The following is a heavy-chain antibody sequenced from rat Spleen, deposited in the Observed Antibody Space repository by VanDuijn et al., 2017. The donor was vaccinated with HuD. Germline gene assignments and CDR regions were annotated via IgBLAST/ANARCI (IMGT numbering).Heavy chain of an antibody. CDR1: GFTFSNYD. CDR2: IRHDGSST. J-gene: IGHJ4*01. CDR3: ARPDSASYVMDA. Sequence: EVQLVESGGGLVQPGRSMKLSCAASGFTFSNYDMAWVRQAPKKGLEWVATIRHDGSSTDYGDSVKGRFTISRDSAKSTLYLQVNSLRSEDTATYYCARPDSASYVMDAWGQGASVTVSS. D-gene: IGHD4-3*01. V-gene: IGHV5-22*01.